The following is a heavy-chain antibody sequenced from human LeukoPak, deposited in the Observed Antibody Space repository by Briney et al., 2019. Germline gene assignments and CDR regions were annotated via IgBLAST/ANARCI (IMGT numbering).Heavy chain of an antibody. CDR3: ARQWGDCSSTSCYSAY. CDR2: IYPGDSDT. CDR1: GYSFTSYW. J-gene: IGHJ4*02. Sequence: GESLKISCKGSGYSFTSYWIGWVRQMPGKGLEWMGIIYPGDSDTRYSPSFQGQVTISADKSISTACLQWSSLKASDTAIYYCARQWGDCSSTSCYSAYWGQGTLVTVSS. D-gene: IGHD2-2*01. V-gene: IGHV5-51*01.